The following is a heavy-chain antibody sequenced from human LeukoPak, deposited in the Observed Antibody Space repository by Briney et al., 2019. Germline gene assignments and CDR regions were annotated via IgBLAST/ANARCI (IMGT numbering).Heavy chain of an antibody. CDR1: GYTFTSYD. J-gene: IGHJ6*03. Sequence: ASVKVSCKACGYTFTSYDINWVRQATGQGLEWMGWMNPNSGNTGYAQKFQGRVTMTRNTSISTAYMELSSLRSEDTAVYYCARVRGSVAARRAYYYYYMDVWGKGTTVIVSS. V-gene: IGHV1-8*01. CDR3: ARVRGSVAARRAYYYYYMDV. CDR2: MNPNSGNT. D-gene: IGHD6-6*01.